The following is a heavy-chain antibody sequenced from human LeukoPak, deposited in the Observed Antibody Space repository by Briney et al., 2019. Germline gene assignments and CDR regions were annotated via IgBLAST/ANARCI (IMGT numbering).Heavy chain of an antibody. CDR3: ARYTADYDYVWGSYRYNWFDP. V-gene: IGHV1-24*01. D-gene: IGHD3-16*02. CDR2: FDPEDGET. Sequence: ASVKVSCKVSGYTLTELSMHWVRQAPGKGLEWMGGFDPEDGETIYAQKFQGRVTMTEDTSTDTAYMELRSLRSDDTAVYYCARYTADYDYVWGSYRYNWFDPWGQGTLVTVSS. CDR1: GYTLTELS. J-gene: IGHJ5*02.